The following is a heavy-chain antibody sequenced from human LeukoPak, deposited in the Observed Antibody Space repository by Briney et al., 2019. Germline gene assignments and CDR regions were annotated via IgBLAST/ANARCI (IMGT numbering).Heavy chain of an antibody. CDR3: AGYNCSSTRCYTGGFDY. CDR1: GFTVSSNY. D-gene: IGHD2-2*02. J-gene: IGHJ4*02. V-gene: IGHV3-53*01. CDR2: IYSGGST. Sequence: TGGSLRLSCAASGFTVSSNYMSWVRQAPGKGLEWVSVIYSGGSTYYADSVKGRFTISRDNSKNTLYLQMSSLRAEDTAVYYCAGYNCSSTRCYTGGFDYWGQGTLVTVSS.